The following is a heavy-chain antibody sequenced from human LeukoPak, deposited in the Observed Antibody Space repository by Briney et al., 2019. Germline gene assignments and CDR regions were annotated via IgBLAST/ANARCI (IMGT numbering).Heavy chain of an antibody. J-gene: IGHJ4*02. Sequence: PGGSLRLSCAASGFTLSDHYMDWVRQAPGKGLEWVGRIRNKANSYTTEYAASVRGRFSISSGDSKNSLYPQMNSLKTEDTAVYYCARVALGNYGEFDYWGQGTLATVSS. CDR1: GFTLSDHY. V-gene: IGHV3-72*01. CDR2: IRNKANSYTT. CDR3: ARVALGNYGEFDY. D-gene: IGHD4/OR15-4a*01.